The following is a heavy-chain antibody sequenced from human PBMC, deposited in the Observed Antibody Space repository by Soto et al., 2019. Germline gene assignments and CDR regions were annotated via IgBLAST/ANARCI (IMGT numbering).Heavy chain of an antibody. V-gene: IGHV4-34*01. D-gene: IGHD4-4*01. Sequence: QVQLQQWGAGLLKPSETLSLTCAVYGGSFSGYYWSWIRQPPGKGLEWIGEINHSGSTNYNPSLKSRVTISVDTSKNQCSLKLSSVTAADTAVYYCARGLRSNYGNWFDPWGQGTLVTVSS. CDR3: ARGLRSNYGNWFDP. J-gene: IGHJ5*02. CDR1: GGSFSGYY. CDR2: INHSGST.